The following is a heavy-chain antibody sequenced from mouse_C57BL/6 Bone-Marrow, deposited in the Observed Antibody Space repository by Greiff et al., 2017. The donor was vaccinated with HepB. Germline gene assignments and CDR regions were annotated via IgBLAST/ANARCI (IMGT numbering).Heavy chain of an antibody. CDR1: GYSITSDY. V-gene: IGHV3-8*01. D-gene: IGHD2-3*01. J-gene: IGHJ1*03. Sequence: DVKLVESGPGLAKPSQTLSLTCSVTGYSITSDYWNWIRKFPGNKLEYMGYISYSGSTYYNPSLKSRISITRDTSKNQYYLQLNSVTTEDTATYYCARGLLRFYWYFDVWGTGTTVTVSS. CDR2: ISYSGST. CDR3: ARGLLRFYWYFDV.